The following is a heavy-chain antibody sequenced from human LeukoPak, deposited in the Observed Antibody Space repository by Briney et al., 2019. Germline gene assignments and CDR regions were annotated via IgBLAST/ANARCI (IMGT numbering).Heavy chain of an antibody. CDR2: INPSGGST. V-gene: IGHV1-46*01. J-gene: IGHJ5*02. D-gene: IGHD3-22*01. CDR1: GYTFTSYY. Sequence: ASVKVSCKASGYTFTSYYMHWVRQAPGQGLEWVGIINPSGGSTSYAQKFQGRVTMTRDTSTSTVYMELSSLRSEDTAVYYCARGRYYYDSSGFNWFDPWGQGTLVTVSS. CDR3: ARGRYYYDSSGFNWFDP.